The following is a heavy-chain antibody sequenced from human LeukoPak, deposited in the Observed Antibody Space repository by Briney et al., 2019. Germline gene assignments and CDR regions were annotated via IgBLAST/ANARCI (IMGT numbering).Heavy chain of an antibody. CDR3: ARDRDYAFDY. D-gene: IGHD4-17*01. CDR1: GFTFSDFS. CDR2: IGTDSAT. Sequence: PEGSLRLSCVASGFTFSDFSMNWVRQAPGKGLEWVSYIGTDSATYYTDSVKGRFTISRDNAQNSLYLQMNSLRADDTAAYYCARDRDYAFDYWGQGTLVTVSS. J-gene: IGHJ4*02. V-gene: IGHV3-69-1*01.